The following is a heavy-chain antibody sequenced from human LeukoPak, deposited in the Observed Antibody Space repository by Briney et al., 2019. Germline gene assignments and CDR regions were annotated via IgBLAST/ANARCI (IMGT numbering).Heavy chain of an antibody. CDR1: GFTFSNYW. Sequence: PGGSLRLSCAASGFTFSNYWIHWVRQAPGKGLVWVSRIKPDGSVTAYADSVKGRFTISRDNAKNTLFLQMYSLRVEDTAVYYCARGGMGHTGNQPFDHRGQGTLVTVSS. CDR3: ARGGMGHTGNQPFDH. CDR2: IKPDGSVT. D-gene: IGHD1-26*01. V-gene: IGHV3-74*01. J-gene: IGHJ4*02.